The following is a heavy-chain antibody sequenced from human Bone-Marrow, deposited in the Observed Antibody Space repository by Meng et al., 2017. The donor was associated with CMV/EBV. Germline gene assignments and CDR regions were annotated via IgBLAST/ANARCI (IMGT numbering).Heavy chain of an antibody. CDR3: SREGSGYRNFDY. J-gene: IGHJ4*02. V-gene: IGHV3-7*01. D-gene: IGHD3-3*01. Sequence: GESLKISCAASGFTFSSYWMSWVRQAPGKGLEWVANIKQDGSEKYYVDSVKGRFTISRDNAKNSLYLQMHSLRAEDTAVYYFSREGSGYRNFDYWGQGTLVTVSS. CDR2: IKQDGSEK. CDR1: GFTFSSYW.